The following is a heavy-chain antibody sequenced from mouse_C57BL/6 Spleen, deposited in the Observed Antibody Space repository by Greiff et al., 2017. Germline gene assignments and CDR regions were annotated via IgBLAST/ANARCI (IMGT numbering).Heavy chain of an antibody. V-gene: IGHV5-6*01. CDR3: ARQTGTDYFDY. J-gene: IGHJ2*01. Sequence: EVKLVESGGDLVKPGGSLKLSCAASGFTFSSYGMSWVRQTPDKRLEWVATISSGGSYTYYPDSVKGRFTISRDNAKNTLYLQMSSLKSEDTAMYYCARQTGTDYFDYWGQGTTLTVSS. CDR2: ISSGGSYT. CDR1: GFTFSSYG. D-gene: IGHD4-1*01.